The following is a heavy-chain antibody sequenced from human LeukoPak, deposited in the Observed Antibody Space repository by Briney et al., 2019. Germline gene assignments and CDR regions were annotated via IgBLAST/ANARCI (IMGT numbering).Heavy chain of an antibody. Sequence: PGGSLRLSCAASGFTVSSYYMNWVRQAPGKGLEWVSIIYVDGDTRYADSVKGRFIISRDNSKNTLFLQMNSLRAEDTAVYYCATHPIGCSSTSCALYWGQGTLVTVSS. CDR3: ATHPIGCSSTSCALY. CDR1: GFTVSSYY. V-gene: IGHV3-66*04. J-gene: IGHJ4*02. D-gene: IGHD2-2*01. CDR2: IYVDGDT.